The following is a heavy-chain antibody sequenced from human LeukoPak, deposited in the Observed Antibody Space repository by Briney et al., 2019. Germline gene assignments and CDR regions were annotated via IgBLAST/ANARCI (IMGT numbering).Heavy chain of an antibody. CDR1: GGTFSSYG. CDR2: IIPIFGTV. J-gene: IGHJ4*02. Sequence: SVKVSCKASGGTFSSYGISWVRQAPGQGLEWMGGIIPIFGTVNYAERFQGRVTITADESTSTAYMELSRLRSDDTAVYYCARDGSIAVAGEGFDYWGQGTLVTVSS. CDR3: ARDGSIAVAGEGFDY. V-gene: IGHV1-69*13. D-gene: IGHD6-19*01.